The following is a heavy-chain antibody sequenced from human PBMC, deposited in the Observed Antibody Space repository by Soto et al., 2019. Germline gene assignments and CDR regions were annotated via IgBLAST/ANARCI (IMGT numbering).Heavy chain of an antibody. V-gene: IGHV2-26*01. CDR2: IFSNDEK. Sequence: VSGPTLVNPTETLTLTCTVSGFSLSNARMGVSWIRQPPGKALEWLAHIFSNDEKSYSTSLKSRLTISKDTSKSQVVLTMTNMDPVDTSTYYCARITSYDFWSGYYPFVYRGQVTLVTVSS. CDR3: ARITSYDFWSGYYPFVY. CDR1: GFSLSNARMG. J-gene: IGHJ4*02. D-gene: IGHD3-3*01.